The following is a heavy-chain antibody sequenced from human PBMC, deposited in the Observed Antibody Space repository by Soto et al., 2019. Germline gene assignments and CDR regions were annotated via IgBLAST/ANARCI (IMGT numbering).Heavy chain of an antibody. CDR2: INHSGST. V-gene: IGHV4-34*01. Sequence: SETLSLTCAVYGGSLSGCYWSWIRQPPGQGLEWIGEINHSGSTNYNPSLKSRVTISVDTSKNQFSLKLSSVTAAGTAVYYCARGVYYDFWSGNYYYYGMDVWGQGTTVTVSS. D-gene: IGHD3-3*01. J-gene: IGHJ6*02. CDR3: ARGVYYDFWSGNYYYYGMDV. CDR1: GGSLSGCY.